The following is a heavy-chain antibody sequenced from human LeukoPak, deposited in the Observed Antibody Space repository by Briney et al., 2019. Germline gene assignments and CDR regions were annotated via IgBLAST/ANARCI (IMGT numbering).Heavy chain of an antibody. Sequence: PGGSLRLSCAASGFTFSSYWMSWVRQAPGKGLEWVANIKEDGSEKYYVDSVKGRFTISRDNAKNSLYLQMNSLTAADTAVYYCARDCGYNWNVRYFDYWGQGALVTVSS. CDR1: GFTFSSYW. CDR3: ARDCGYNWNVRYFDY. V-gene: IGHV3-7*03. J-gene: IGHJ4*02. CDR2: IKEDGSEK. D-gene: IGHD1-20*01.